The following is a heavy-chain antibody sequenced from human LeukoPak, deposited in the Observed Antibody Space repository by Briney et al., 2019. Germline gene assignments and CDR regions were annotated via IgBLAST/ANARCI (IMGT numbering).Heavy chain of an antibody. D-gene: IGHD5-18*01. CDR3: AKERAQYTYGPYYFDY. Sequence: GGSLRLSCAASGFTFSNYGMHWVRQAPGKGLEWVAFIRYDGSNKYYVDSMKGRFTISRDNSKSTLYLQMNSLSAEDTAVYYCAKERAQYTYGPYYFDYWGQGTLVTVSS. CDR2: IRYDGSNK. CDR1: GFTFSNYG. J-gene: IGHJ4*02. V-gene: IGHV3-30*02.